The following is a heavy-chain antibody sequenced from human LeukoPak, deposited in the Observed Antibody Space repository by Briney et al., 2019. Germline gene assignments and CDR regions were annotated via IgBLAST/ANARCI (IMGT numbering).Heavy chain of an antibody. V-gene: IGHV4-34*01. J-gene: IGHJ3*02. D-gene: IGHD6-19*01. CDR2: INHSGST. CDR3: ARGVGGGAGRIAVAGRGAFDI. CDR1: GGSISSYY. Sequence: SETLSLTCTVSGGSISSYYWSWIRQPPGKGLEWIGEINHSGSTNYNPSLKSRVTTSVDTSKNQFSLKLSSVTAADTAVYYCARGVGGGAGRIAVAGRGAFDIWGQGTMVTVSS.